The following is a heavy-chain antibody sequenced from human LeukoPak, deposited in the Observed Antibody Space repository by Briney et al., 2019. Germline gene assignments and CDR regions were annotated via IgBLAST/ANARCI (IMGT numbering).Heavy chain of an antibody. Sequence: GGSLRLSCAASGFTFSSYAMHWVRQAPGKGLEWVAVISYDGSNKYYADSVKGRFTISRDNSKNTLYLQMNSLRAEDTAAYYCARDFGRITMVRGVFYYYGMDVWGQGTTVTVSS. J-gene: IGHJ6*02. CDR1: GFTFSSYA. CDR3: ARDFGRITMVRGVFYYYGMDV. CDR2: ISYDGSNK. V-gene: IGHV3-30-3*01. D-gene: IGHD3-10*01.